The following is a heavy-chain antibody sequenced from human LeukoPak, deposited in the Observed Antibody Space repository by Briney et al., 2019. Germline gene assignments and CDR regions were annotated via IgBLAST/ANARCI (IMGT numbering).Heavy chain of an antibody. J-gene: IGHJ3*02. Sequence: ASVKVSCKASAYTFTSYYIHWVRQAPPQGLEWMGIINPSVGSTGYAQKFQGRVTMTRDTSTSTVYMELSSLRSQDTAVYYCARDSSTVAAFAICGQGTMVTASS. CDR2: INPSVGST. D-gene: IGHD2-2*01. V-gene: IGHV1-46*01. CDR1: AYTFTSYY. CDR3: ARDSSTVAAFAI.